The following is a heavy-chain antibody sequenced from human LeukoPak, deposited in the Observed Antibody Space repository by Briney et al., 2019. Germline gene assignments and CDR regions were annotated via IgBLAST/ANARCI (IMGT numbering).Heavy chain of an antibody. CDR3: VRDDYGDAGPLFDY. CDR1: GFAFSNHA. V-gene: IGHV3-30-3*01. CDR2: ISYDGNNK. D-gene: IGHD4-17*01. Sequence: GGSLRLSCAASGFAFSNHALQWVRQAPGKGLEWIAVISYDGNNKYYVDSVKGRFTISRDNSKNTLYLQMNSLRDDDTAVYYCVRDDYGDAGPLFDYWGQGALVTVSS. J-gene: IGHJ4*02.